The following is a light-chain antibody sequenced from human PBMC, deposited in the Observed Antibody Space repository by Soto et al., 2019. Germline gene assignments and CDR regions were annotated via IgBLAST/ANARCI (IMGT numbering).Light chain of an antibody. CDR3: CSFTNSGTFV. CDR1: SSDVRSRDF. Sequence: QSALTQPASVSGSPGQSITISCTGTSSDVRSRDFVSWYQQHPGKVPKLVMYEVSKRPSGVSNRFSGSKSGNTASLTISGLQAEDEADYYCCSFTNSGTFVFGTGPRSPS. CDR2: EVS. J-gene: IGLJ1*01. V-gene: IGLV2-23*02.